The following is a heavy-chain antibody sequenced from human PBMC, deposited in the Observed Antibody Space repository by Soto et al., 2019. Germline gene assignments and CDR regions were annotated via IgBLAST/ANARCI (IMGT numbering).Heavy chain of an antibody. CDR2: IIPIFGTA. D-gene: IGHD6-19*01. V-gene: IGHV1-69*13. J-gene: IGHJ4*02. Sequence: ASVKVSCKASGGTFSSYAISWVRQAPGQGLEWMGGIIPIFGTANYAQKFQGRVTITADESTSTAYMELSSLRSEDTAVYYCATPEASSGWYEVGYWGQGTLVTVSS. CDR3: ATPEASSGWYEVGY. CDR1: GGTFSSYA.